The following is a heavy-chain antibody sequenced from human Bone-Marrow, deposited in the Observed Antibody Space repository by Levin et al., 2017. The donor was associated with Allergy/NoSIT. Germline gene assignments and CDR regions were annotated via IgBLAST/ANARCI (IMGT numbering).Heavy chain of an antibody. V-gene: IGHV3-13*01. Sequence: PGGSLRLSCAASGFTFSKTDMHWVRQAKGKGLEWVSTINTAGDTYYPGSVKGRFTISRENAKNSLFLQMSSLRDADTAVYYCAKGGGIKWSLFGVATRPEQDYNGMDAWGQGTTVTVSS. CDR1: GFTFSKTD. CDR3: AKGGGIKWSLFGVATRPEQDYNGMDA. D-gene: IGHD3-3*01. J-gene: IGHJ6*02. CDR2: INTAGDT.